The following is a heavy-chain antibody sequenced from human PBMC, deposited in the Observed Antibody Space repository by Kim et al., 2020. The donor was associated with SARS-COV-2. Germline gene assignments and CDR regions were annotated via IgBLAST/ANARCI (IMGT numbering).Heavy chain of an antibody. J-gene: IGHJ4*02. CDR3: VTGQGGYDLPDY. CDR1: GFSFTYAW. Sequence: GGSLRLSCVASGFSFTYAWMSWVRQAPGKGLEWVGRIRSKRDGGTTDYAEPVKGRFTISRDDSENTLFLQMTSLKREDTAVYYCVTGQGGYDLPDYWGQG. D-gene: IGHD5-12*01. V-gene: IGHV3-15*01. CDR2: IRSKRDGGTT.